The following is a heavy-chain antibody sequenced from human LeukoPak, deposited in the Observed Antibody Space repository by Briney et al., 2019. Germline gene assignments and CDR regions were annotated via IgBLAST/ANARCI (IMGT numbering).Heavy chain of an antibody. CDR2: IYHSGST. CDR3: ARLGGWGYSGYDLYYYYGMDV. CDR1: GGSISSSSW. D-gene: IGHD5-12*01. J-gene: IGHJ6*02. V-gene: IGHV4-4*02. Sequence: TPSETLSLTCAVSGGSISSSSWWSWVRQPPGKGLEWIGEIYHSGSTNYNPSLKSRVTISVDKSKNQFSLKLSSVTAADTAVYYCARLGGWGYSGYDLYYYYGMDVWGQGTTVTVSS.